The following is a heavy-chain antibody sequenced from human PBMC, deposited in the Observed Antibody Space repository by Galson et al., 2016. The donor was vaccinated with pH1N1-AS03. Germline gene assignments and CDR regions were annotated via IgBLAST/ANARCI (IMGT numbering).Heavy chain of an antibody. D-gene: IGHD5-24*01. V-gene: IGHV4-59*12. CDR1: GASMNGYW. CDR2: IYYTGTGSA. Sequence: SETLSLTCSVSGASMNGYWWSWIRQPPGKGLEWIGYIYYTGTGSAQYNPSLKTRVAMSVDTSKNQLSLNVRSVTAADSAVYFCVRLSCRDGSCYEGDYWGQGALVTVSS. J-gene: IGHJ4*02. CDR3: VRLSCRDGSCYEGDY.